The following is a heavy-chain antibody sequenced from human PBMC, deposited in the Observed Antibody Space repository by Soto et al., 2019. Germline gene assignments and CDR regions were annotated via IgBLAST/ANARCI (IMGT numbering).Heavy chain of an antibody. D-gene: IGHD6-19*01. CDR1: GGSISSYY. J-gene: IGHJ4*02. CDR3: ARRYSSGFDY. V-gene: IGHV4-59*01. Sequence: SETLSLTCTVSGGSISSYYWSWIRQPPGKGLEWIGYISYSGSTNYNPSLKSRVTISVDTSKNQFSLKLSSLTAADTAVYYCARRYSSGFDYWGQGTLVTVSS. CDR2: ISYSGST.